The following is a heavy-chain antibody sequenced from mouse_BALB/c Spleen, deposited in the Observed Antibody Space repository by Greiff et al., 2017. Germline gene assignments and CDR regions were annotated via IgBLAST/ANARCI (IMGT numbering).Heavy chain of an antibody. Sequence: VQLQQSGAELVRPGTSVKISCKASGYTFTNYWLGWVKQRPGHGLEWIGDIYPGGGYTNYNEKFKGKATLTADTSSSTAYMQLSSLTSEDSAVYFCARSQYGNPYYFDYWGQGTTLTVSS. V-gene: IGHV1-63*02. CDR3: ARSQYGNPYYFDY. CDR1: GYTFTNYW. CDR2: IYPGGGYT. J-gene: IGHJ2*01. D-gene: IGHD2-10*02.